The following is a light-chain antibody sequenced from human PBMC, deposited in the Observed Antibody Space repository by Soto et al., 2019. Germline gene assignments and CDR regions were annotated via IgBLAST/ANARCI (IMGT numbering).Light chain of an antibody. V-gene: IGKV3-15*01. CDR1: QSVSNN. CDR3: QQYDSTPFT. CDR2: GAS. J-gene: IGKJ2*01. Sequence: EIVMTQSPATLSVSPGERATLSCRASQSVSNNLAWYQQQPGQAPRLLIYGASTRATGIPARFSGSGSGTEFTLTISSLQSEDFAVYYCQQYDSTPFTFGQGTKLEIK.